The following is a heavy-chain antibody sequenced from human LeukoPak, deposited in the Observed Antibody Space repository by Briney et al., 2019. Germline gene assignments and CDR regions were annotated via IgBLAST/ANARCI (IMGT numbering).Heavy chain of an antibody. V-gene: IGHV4-39*01. CDR2: IYYSGST. Sequence: KPSETLSLTCTVCGGSISSTSYYWGWIRQPPGRGLEWIGSIYYSGSTYYNPSLKSRVTISLATSKNQFSLKLSSVTAADTAVYYCARHRYSAYASSDYWGQGTLVTVSS. D-gene: IGHD5-12*01. J-gene: IGHJ4*02. CDR1: GGSISSTSYY. CDR3: ARHRYSAYASSDY.